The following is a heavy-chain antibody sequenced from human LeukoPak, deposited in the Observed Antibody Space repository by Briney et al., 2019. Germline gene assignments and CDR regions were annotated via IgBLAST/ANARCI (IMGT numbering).Heavy chain of an antibody. CDR3: VKEILRFDL. V-gene: IGHV7-4-1*02. CDR2: INSDSGNQ. CDR1: GYSFHRQG. Sequence: GASVTISCQASGYSFHRQGLNGVRQAAGQGLAWMGWINSDSGNQTYAQVFTGRFVFSLDSAVSTAYLQISNLMPEDTGKYFCVKEILRFDLWGQGTMVTVSS. J-gene: IGHJ3*01.